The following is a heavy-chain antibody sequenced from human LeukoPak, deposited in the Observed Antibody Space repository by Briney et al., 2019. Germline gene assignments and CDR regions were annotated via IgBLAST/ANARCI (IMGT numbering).Heavy chain of an antibody. CDR1: EFTFSDAW. CDR3: TTVTVCTGSSCPGAFDH. J-gene: IGHJ4*02. CDR2: IKKKFNGETT. Sequence: GGSLRLSCAASEFTFSDAWMNWVRQAPGKGLEWVGRIKKKFNGETTDYAAPAKGRFTISRDDSKKTLYLQMNSLKADDTAVYFCTTVTVCTGSSCPGAFDHWGQGTLVTVSS. D-gene: IGHD2-8*02. V-gene: IGHV3-15*01.